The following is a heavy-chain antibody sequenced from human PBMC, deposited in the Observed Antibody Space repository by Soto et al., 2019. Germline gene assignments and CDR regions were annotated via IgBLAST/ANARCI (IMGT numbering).Heavy chain of an antibody. CDR3: AREENILWYFDY. CDR2: ISYDGSNK. J-gene: IGHJ4*02. CDR1: GFTFSSYG. D-gene: IGHD2-21*01. V-gene: IGHV3-30-3*01. Sequence: QVQLVESGGGVVQPGRSLRLSCAASGFTFSSYGMHWVRQAPGKGLEWVAVISYDGSNKYYADSVKGRFTISRDNSKNTLYLQMNSLRAEDTAVYYCAREENILWYFDYWGQGTLVTVSS.